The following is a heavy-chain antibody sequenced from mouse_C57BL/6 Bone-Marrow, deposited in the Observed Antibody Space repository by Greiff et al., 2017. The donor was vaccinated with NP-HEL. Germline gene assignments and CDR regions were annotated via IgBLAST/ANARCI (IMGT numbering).Heavy chain of an antibody. CDR2: IDPENGDT. J-gene: IGHJ4*01. Sequence: VQLKESGAELVRPGASVKLSCTASGFTIKDDYMHWVKQRPEQGLEWIGWIDPENGDTEYASKFQGKATITADTSSNTAYLQLSSLTSEDTAVYYCTIYAMDYWGQGTSVTVSS. CDR3: TIYAMDY. V-gene: IGHV14-4*01. CDR1: GFTIKDDY.